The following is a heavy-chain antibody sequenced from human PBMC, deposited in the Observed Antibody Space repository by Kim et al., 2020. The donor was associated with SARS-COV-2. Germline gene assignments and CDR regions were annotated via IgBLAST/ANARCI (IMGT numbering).Heavy chain of an antibody. V-gene: IGHV3-30*04. CDR2: ISNDGSDQ. D-gene: IGHD2-15*01. J-gene: IGHJ4*02. Sequence: GGSLRLSCAASRLTFSNYAMHWVRQAPGKGLEWVERISNDGSDQYYADSVKGRFTVSRDNSMNALYLHMNTLGVDDTAMYFCVREVVVSLDSWGQGTQVTVSS. CDR1: RLTFSNYA. CDR3: VREVVVSLDS.